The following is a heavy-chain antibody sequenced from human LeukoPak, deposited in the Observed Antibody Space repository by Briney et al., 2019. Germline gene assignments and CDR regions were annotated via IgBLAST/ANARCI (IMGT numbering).Heavy chain of an antibody. D-gene: IGHD5-24*01. CDR2: ISSGSTFI. J-gene: IGHJ4*02. CDR3: ARDVNGDGYNSFDH. CDR1: GFTFSDYG. Sequence: GGSLRLSCSASGFTFSDYGMNWVRQAPGKGLEWVSSISSGSTFIYYADSVKGRFTISRDNTQNSLYLQMNSLRAEDTAVYYCARDVNGDGYNSFDHSGLGILVTVSS. V-gene: IGHV3-21*01.